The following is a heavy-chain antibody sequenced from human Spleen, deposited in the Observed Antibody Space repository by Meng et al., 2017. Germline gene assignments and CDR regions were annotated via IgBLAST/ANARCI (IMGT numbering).Heavy chain of an antibody. V-gene: IGHV3-23*01. J-gene: IGHJ4*02. D-gene: IGHD3-3*01. CDR2: ISGSGGST. CDR1: GFTFSSYA. Sequence: GESLKISCAASGFTFSSYAMSWVRQAPGKGLEWVSAISGSGGSTYYADSVKGRFTISRDNSKNTLYLQMNSLRAEDTAVYYCAKVEASDYFDYWGQGTLVTVSS. CDR3: AKVEASDYFDY.